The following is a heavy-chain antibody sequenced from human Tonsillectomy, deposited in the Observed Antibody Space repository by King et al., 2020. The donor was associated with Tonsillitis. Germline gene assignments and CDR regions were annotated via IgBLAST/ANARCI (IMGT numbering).Heavy chain of an antibody. J-gene: IGHJ4*02. D-gene: IGHD6-13*01. V-gene: IGHV1-18*01. Sequence: VQLVESGAEVKKPGASVKVSCKTYGYTFSSYGISWVRQAPGQGLEWMGWINVYNANTNYAQKVQGRVTITTDTSTSTAYMEMRSLRSDDTAVYYCARSGSYRSTWNYFDYWGQGTLVTVSS. CDR1: GYTFSSYG. CDR2: INVYNANT. CDR3: ARSGSYRSTWNYFDY.